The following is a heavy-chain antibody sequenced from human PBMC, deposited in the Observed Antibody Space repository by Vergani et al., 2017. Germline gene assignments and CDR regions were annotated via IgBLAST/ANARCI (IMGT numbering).Heavy chain of an antibody. CDR2: IRNTANDYTT. CDR1: GFIFSDHY. D-gene: IGHD1-1*01. Sequence: EVQVVESGAGLVQPGGSLLLSFSASGFIFSDHYMYWVLQAPGKGLEWVGRIRNTANDYTTQYAAAVKGRFTISRDDSKSSLYLQMNSLQTEDTALYYCVRVKGSKGNDHHKDIWGQGTMVTVSS. J-gene: IGHJ3*02. CDR3: VRVKGSKGNDHHKDI. V-gene: IGHV3-72*01.